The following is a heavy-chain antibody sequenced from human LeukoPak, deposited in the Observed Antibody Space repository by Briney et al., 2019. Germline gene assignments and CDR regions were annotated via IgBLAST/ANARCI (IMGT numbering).Heavy chain of an antibody. J-gene: IGHJ4*02. CDR3: ARQGWGAVAGNDY. D-gene: IGHD6-19*01. V-gene: IGHV4-31*03. Sequence: SETLSLTCTVSGGSISSGGYYWSWIRQHPGKGLEWIGYIYYSGSTYYNPSLKSRVTISVDTSKDQFSLKLSSVTAADTAVYYCARQGWGAVAGNDYWGQGTLVTVSS. CDR1: GGSISSGGYY. CDR2: IYYSGST.